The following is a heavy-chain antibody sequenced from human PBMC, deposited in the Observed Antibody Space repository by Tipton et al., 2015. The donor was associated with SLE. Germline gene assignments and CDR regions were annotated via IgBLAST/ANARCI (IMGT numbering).Heavy chain of an antibody. Sequence: SLRLSCAASGFIFYNYAMSWVRQAPGKGLEWVSLIHRGGMTYYRDSVKGRFTISRDDSKSTVFLQMNSLRLEDTAVYYCAGGEIRERFLEWFPGTDYWGQGTLVTVSS. J-gene: IGHJ4*02. CDR3: AGGEIRERFLEWFPGTDY. D-gene: IGHD3-3*01. CDR1: GFIFYNYA. CDR2: IHRGGMT. V-gene: IGHV3-23*03.